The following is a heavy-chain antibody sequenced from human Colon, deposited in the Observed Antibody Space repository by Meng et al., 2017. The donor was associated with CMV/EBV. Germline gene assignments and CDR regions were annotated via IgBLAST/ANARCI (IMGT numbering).Heavy chain of an antibody. V-gene: IGHV3-74*01. J-gene: IGHJ5*02. CDR3: ARDCSSTSCYRTGFDP. Sequence: GFTFSSYWMHWVRQAPGKGLVWVSRINSDGSSTNYADSVKGRFTISRDNAKNTLYLQMNSLRAEDTAVYYCARDCSSTSCYRTGFDPWGQGTLVTVSS. D-gene: IGHD2-2*01. CDR2: INSDGSST. CDR1: GFTFSSYW.